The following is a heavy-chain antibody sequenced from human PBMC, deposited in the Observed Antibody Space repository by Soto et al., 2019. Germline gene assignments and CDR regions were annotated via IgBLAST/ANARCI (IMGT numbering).Heavy chain of an antibody. Sequence: HVQRVQSGTEVKKPGASVRVSCMVSGYPFTTYYIHWVRQAPGQGLEWMGWIDPRSGGTVYEQKFQGRVPMTRDTSISTVYMDLSGLTSDDTALYYCATDDYGIFPYWGQGSLVTVSS. J-gene: IGHJ4*02. D-gene: IGHD3-10*01. V-gene: IGHV1-2*02. CDR1: GYPFTTYY. CDR3: ATDDYGIFPY. CDR2: IDPRSGGT.